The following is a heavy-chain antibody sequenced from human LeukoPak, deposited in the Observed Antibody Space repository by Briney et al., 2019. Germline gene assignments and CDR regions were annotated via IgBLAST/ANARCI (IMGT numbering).Heavy chain of an antibody. Sequence: ASVKVSCKASGYTFTSYAMNWVRQAPGQGLEWMGWINTNTGNPTYAQGFTGRFVISLDTSVSTACLQISSLKAEDTAVYYCARAAPVADPYSSGWSYYYYYYMDVWGKGTTVTVSS. CDR2: INTNTGNP. CDR3: ARAAPVADPYSSGWSYYYYYYMDV. V-gene: IGHV7-4-1*02. CDR1: GYTFTSYA. D-gene: IGHD6-19*01. J-gene: IGHJ6*03.